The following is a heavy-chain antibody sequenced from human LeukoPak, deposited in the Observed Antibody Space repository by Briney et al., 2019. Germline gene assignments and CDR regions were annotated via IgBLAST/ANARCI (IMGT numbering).Heavy chain of an antibody. CDR2: IIPILNTP. CDR1: GVPFDSYT. Sequence: SVKVSCKASGVPFDSYTFNWVRQAPGQGLQWMGRIIPILNTPNYAQNFQGRVAITADKSTSTAYMELSSLRSEDTAIYYCARAYYGGLAVSGPFDFWGQGTLVTVSS. D-gene: IGHD6-19*01. V-gene: IGHV1-69*08. J-gene: IGHJ4*02. CDR3: ARAYYGGLAVSGPFDF.